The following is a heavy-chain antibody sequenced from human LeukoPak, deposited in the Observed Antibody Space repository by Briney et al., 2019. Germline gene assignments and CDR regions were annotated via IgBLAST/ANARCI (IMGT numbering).Heavy chain of an antibody. CDR2: INPSGGST. D-gene: IGHD3-10*01. CDR1: GYTFTSCG. V-gene: IGHV1-46*01. Sequence: ASVKVSCKASGYTFTSCGISWVRQAPGQGLEWMGIINPSGGSTSYAQKFQGRVTMTRDTSTSTVYMELSSLRSEDTAVYYCARILSAGSGTTNWFDPWGQGTLVTVSS. J-gene: IGHJ5*02. CDR3: ARILSAGSGTTNWFDP.